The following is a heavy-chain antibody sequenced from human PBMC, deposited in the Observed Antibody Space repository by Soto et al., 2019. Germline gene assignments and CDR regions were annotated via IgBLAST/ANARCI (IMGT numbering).Heavy chain of an antibody. D-gene: IGHD6-6*01. CDR3: AGGIAARPLGY. CDR2: IYHSGST. Sequence: QLQLQESGSGLVKPSQTLSLTCAVSGGSISSGGYSWSWIRQPPGKGLEWIGYIYHSGSTYYNPSLKRRVTISVDRSTNQLSLKLSSVTAADTAVYYCAGGIAARPLGYWGQGTLVTVSS. CDR1: GGSISSGGYS. V-gene: IGHV4-30-2*01. J-gene: IGHJ4*02.